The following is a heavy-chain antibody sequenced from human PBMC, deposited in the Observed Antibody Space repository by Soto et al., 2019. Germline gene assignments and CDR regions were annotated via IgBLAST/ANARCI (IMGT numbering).Heavy chain of an antibody. V-gene: IGHV1-18*01. Sequence: QVQLVQSGAEVKKPGASVKVSCKTSGYSFVSYGISWVRQAPGQGLEWKGWISGYNGNTNSAQKFQCRVTMTTDTSTSTAYMELRSLKSDDTAVYYCARGSRDGTYIDYWGQGSLVTVSS. CDR3: ARGSRDGTYIDY. J-gene: IGHJ4*02. CDR2: ISGYNGNT. CDR1: GYSFVSYG.